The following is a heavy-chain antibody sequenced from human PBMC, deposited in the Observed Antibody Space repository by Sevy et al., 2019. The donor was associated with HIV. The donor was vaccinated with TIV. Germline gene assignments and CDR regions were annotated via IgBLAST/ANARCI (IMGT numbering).Heavy chain of an antibody. Sequence: ASVKVSCKASGYTFAAYYMHWVRPAPGQGLEWMAWINANTGGTNYAQKFQGRVTVTRDTSNTTVYMEMTRLRSDDTAVYYCARGDYDQSSGDMDVWGKGTPVTVSS. J-gene: IGHJ6*03. D-gene: IGHD3-22*01. CDR1: GYTFAAYY. V-gene: IGHV1-2*02. CDR3: ARGDYDQSSGDMDV. CDR2: INANTGGT.